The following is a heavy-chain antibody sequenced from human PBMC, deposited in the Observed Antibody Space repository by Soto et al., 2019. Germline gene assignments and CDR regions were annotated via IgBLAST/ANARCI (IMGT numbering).Heavy chain of an antibody. CDR3: ALSIAVAGTGGFDP. D-gene: IGHD6-19*01. V-gene: IGHV6-1*01. Sequence: PSQTLSLTCAISGDSVSSNSAAWNWIRQSPSRGLEWLGRTYYRSKWYNDYAVSVKSRITINPDTSKNQFSLQLNSVTPEDTAVYYCALSIAVAGTGGFDPWGQGTLVPVSS. J-gene: IGHJ5*02. CDR1: GDSVSSNSAA. CDR2: TYYRSKWYN.